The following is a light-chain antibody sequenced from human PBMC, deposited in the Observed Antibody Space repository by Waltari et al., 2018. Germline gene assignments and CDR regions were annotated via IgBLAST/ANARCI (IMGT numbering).Light chain of an antibody. Sequence: QSVVTQPPSASGAPGQRVTLSCSGSSSNIGTDIVNWYQQFTGTAPKLLIYANKPRPSGEPVRFSGSRSGTSASLVISGLQSGDEADYYCATWDASLDTWMFGGGTKVTVL. CDR2: ANK. J-gene: IGLJ3*02. CDR3: ATWDASLDTWM. V-gene: IGLV1-44*01. CDR1: SSNIGTDI.